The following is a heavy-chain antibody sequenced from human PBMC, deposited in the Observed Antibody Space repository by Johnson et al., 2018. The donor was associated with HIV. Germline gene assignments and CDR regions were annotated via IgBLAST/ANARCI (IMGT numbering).Heavy chain of an antibody. D-gene: IGHD3-10*01. Sequence: HVQLVESGGGLVQPGGSLRLSCAASGFTFSTYGMHWVRQAPGKGLEWVAVISYDGTYEFYADSVKGRFTISRDNSKSTLYLQMSSLRVEDTAVYYCARIGLPYYYGSGSYSHDAFDIWGQGTMITVSS. CDR1: GFTFSTYG. J-gene: IGHJ3*02. V-gene: IGHV3-30*03. CDR3: ARIGLPYYYGSGSYSHDAFDI. CDR2: ISYDGTYE.